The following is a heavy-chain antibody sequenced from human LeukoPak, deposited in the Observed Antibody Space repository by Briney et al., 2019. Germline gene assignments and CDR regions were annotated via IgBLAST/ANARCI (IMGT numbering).Heavy chain of an antibody. CDR2: MWSDGSSK. D-gene: IGHD2/OR15-2a*01. J-gene: IGHJ4*01. V-gene: IGHV3-33*01. Sequence: PGGSLRLSCAASGFTFSSYDMHWVRQAPGKGLEGVAVMWSDGSSKYHADSVKGRFTISRDNSKNTLYLQMNSLRAEDTAVHYCARNSALDYWGQGTLVTVSS. CDR3: ARNSALDY. CDR1: GFTFSSYD.